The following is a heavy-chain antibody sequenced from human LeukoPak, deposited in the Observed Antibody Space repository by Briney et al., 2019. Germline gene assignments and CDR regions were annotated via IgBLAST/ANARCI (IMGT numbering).Heavy chain of an antibody. CDR3: VTQPPYYGSGMDG. CDR1: GSGFSSYW. CDR2: IYHDGSAR. D-gene: IGHD3-10*01. V-gene: IGHV3-74*01. Sequence: GGSLRLSCAASGSGFSSYWLHWVRRVPGKGLLWVSRIYHDGSARHYADSVKGRFLTSRDNAKNTLYLHMNSLRAEDTAVYYCVTQPPYYGSGMDGWGQGTTVIVSS. J-gene: IGHJ6*02.